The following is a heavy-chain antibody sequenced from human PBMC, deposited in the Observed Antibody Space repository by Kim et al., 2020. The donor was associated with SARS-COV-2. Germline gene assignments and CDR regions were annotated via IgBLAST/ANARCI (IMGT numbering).Heavy chain of an antibody. D-gene: IGHD2-21*02. CDR2: ISGSGGST. CDR3: AKDDSEYILVVTPGWFDP. Sequence: GGSLRLSCAASGFTFNNYAMSWVRQAPGKGLDWVSTISGSGGSTYYPDSVKGRFTISRDNSKNTLYLQMNSLRAEDTALYYCAKDDSEYILVVTPGWFDPWGQGTLVTVSS. CDR1: GFTFNNYA. V-gene: IGHV3-23*01. J-gene: IGHJ5*02.